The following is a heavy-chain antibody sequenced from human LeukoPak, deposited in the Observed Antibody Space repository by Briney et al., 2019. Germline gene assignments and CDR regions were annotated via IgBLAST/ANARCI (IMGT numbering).Heavy chain of an antibody. Sequence: SETLSLTCTVSGGSISSGDYYWSWIRQPPGKGLEWIGYIYYSGSTYYNPSLKSRVTISVDTSKNQFSLKLSSATAADTAVYYCARTGLVVVPAAIVELDYWGQGTLVTVSS. D-gene: IGHD2-2*01. CDR2: IYYSGST. V-gene: IGHV4-30-4*08. CDR1: GGSISSGDYY. J-gene: IGHJ4*02. CDR3: ARTGLVVVPAAIVELDY.